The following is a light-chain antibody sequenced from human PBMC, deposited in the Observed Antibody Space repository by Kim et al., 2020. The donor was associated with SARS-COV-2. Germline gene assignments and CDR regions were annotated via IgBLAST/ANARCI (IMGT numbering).Light chain of an antibody. CDR1: QSVSSSY. CDR2: GAS. J-gene: IGKJ3*01. V-gene: IGKV3D-7*01. CDR3: QQDYNLPFT. Sequence: LSPGERATLSCRARQSVSSSYLSWYQQKPGEAPRLLIYGASTRATGIPARFSGSGSGTDFTLTISSLQPEDFAVYYCQQDYNLPFTFGPGTKVDIK.